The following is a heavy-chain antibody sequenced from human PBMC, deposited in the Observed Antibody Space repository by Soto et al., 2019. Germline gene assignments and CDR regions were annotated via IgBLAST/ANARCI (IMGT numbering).Heavy chain of an antibody. Sequence: GASVKVSCKASGYTFTSYGISWVRQAPGQGLEWMGWISAYNGNTNYAQKLQGRVTMTTDTSTSTAYMELRSLRAEDTAEYYCARVLRYFDTPYGMDVWGQGTTVTVSS. V-gene: IGHV1-18*01. CDR1: GYTFTSYG. CDR3: ARVLRYFDTPYGMDV. J-gene: IGHJ6*02. CDR2: ISAYNGNT. D-gene: IGHD3-9*01.